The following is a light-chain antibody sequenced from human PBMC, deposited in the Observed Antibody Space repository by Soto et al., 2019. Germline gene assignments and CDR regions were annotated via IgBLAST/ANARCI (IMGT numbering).Light chain of an antibody. J-gene: IGLJ3*02. V-gene: IGLV6-57*03. CDR2: EDN. CDR1: SGSIASNY. Sequence: NFMLTQPHSVSESPGKTVTISCTRSSGSIASNYVQWYQQRPGSAPTTVIYEDNQRPSGVPDRFSGSIDSSSNSASLTISGLHTEYEADYYCQSYDSSNPWVFGGGTKLTVL. CDR3: QSYDSSNPWV.